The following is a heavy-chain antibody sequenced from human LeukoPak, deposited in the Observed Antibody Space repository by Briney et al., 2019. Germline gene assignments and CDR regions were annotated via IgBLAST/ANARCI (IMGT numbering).Heavy chain of an antibody. J-gene: IGHJ4*02. D-gene: IGHD3-9*01. Sequence: SETLSLTCTVSGGSISGYYWSWIRQPPGKGLEWIGYIYYSGSTNYNPSLKSRVTISVDTSKNQFSLKLSSVTAADTAVYYCAREGYDILTGRKITFDYWGQGTLVTVSS. CDR2: IYYSGST. V-gene: IGHV4-59*01. CDR3: AREGYDILTGRKITFDY. CDR1: GGSISGYY.